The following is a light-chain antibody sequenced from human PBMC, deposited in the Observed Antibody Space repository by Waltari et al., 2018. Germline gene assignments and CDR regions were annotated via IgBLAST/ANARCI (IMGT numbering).Light chain of an antibody. J-gene: IGLJ3*02. V-gene: IGLV3-21*04. Sequence: SYVLTQPPSVSVAPGKTARINCGGNNIGSNSVHWYQLTPGHAPVLVFYYDSARPSGFPERFSGSNSGNTATLTISRVEAGDEADYYCQVWDNSSDQGVFGGGTKLTVL. CDR3: QVWDNSSDQGV. CDR1: NIGSNS. CDR2: YDS.